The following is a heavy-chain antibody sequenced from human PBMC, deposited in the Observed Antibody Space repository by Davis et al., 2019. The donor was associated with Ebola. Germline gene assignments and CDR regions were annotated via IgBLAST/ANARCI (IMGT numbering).Heavy chain of an antibody. V-gene: IGHV3-9*01. CDR3: ARGGSFDP. J-gene: IGHJ5*02. CDR1: GFTFDDYA. D-gene: IGHD2-15*01. CDR2: ISWNSGSI. Sequence: SLKISCAASGFTFDDYAMHWVRQAPGKGLEWVSGISWNSGSIGYADSVKGRFTISRDNAKNSLYLQMDSLRAEDTAVYTCARGGSFDPWGQGTLVTVSS.